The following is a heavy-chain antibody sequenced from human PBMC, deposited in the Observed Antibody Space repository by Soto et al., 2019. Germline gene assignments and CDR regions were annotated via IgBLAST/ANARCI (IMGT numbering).Heavy chain of an antibody. V-gene: IGHV4-39*01. CDR1: GGSVSSSTYY. CDR2: MLYSGNT. Sequence: NPSETLSLTCTVSGGSVSSSTYYWGWIRQPPGKGLEWIGSMLYSGNTYYNPSLKSRVTLSIDTSKNQFSLKLNSVTAADTAVYYCVSPEGYYDSSGYTLDYWGQGTLVTVSS. CDR3: VSPEGYYDSSGYTLDY. J-gene: IGHJ4*02. D-gene: IGHD3-22*01.